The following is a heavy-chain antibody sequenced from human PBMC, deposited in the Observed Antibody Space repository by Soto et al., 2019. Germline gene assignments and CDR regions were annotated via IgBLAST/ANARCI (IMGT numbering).Heavy chain of an antibody. CDR1: GGSISSSSYY. D-gene: IGHD3-10*01. Sequence: SETLSLTCTVSGGSISSSSYYWGWIRQPPGKGLEWIGSIYYSGSTYYNPSLKSRVTISVDTSKNQFSLKLSSVTAADTAVYYCASSFVPVRGVIMAVDWFDPWGQGTLVTVSS. CDR3: ASSFVPVRGVIMAVDWFDP. V-gene: IGHV4-39*01. CDR2: IYYSGST. J-gene: IGHJ5*02.